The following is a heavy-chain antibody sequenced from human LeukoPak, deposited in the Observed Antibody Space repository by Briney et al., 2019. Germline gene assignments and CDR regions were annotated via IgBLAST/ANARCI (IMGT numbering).Heavy chain of an antibody. CDR1: GFAFNTYG. V-gene: IGHV3-30*18. J-gene: IGHJ4*02. Sequence: PGGSLRLSCSASGFAFNTYGMHWVRQAPGKGLEWVAVMSNDGSNKYYADSVKGRFTISRDNSKNTLYLQMTSLRAEDAAVYYCAKVLEGDYSNYSGSFDYWGQGTLVTVSS. CDR3: AKVLEGDYSNYSGSFDY. CDR2: MSNDGSNK. D-gene: IGHD4-11*01.